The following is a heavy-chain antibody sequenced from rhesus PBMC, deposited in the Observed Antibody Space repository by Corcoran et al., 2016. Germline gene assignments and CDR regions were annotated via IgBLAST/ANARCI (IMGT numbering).Heavy chain of an antibody. J-gene: IGHJ4*01. CDR3: ARDPGTVGDY. CDR2: IYGSSGST. Sequence: QVQLQESGPGVVKPSETLSLTCAVSGYSISSGYDWSWIRQPPGKGLEWIGYIYGSSGSTNYNPSLMNRVTISKDTSKNQFSLKLSSVTAADMAVYYCARDPGTVGDYWGQGVLVTVSS. CDR1: GYSISSGYD. D-gene: IGHD5-24*01. V-gene: IGHV4-76*01.